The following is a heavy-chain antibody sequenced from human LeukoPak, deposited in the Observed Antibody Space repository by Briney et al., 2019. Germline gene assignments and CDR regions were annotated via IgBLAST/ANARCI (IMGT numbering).Heavy chain of an antibody. CDR1: GYTFTSYY. V-gene: IGHV1-46*01. CDR2: INPSGGST. D-gene: IGHD3-22*01. Sequence: GASVKVSCKASGYTFTSYYMHWVRQAPGQGLEWMGIINPSGGSTSYAQKFQGRVTMTRDMSTSTVYMELSSLRSDDTAVYYCARDSSHEGDYYDSSGYSYFDYWGQGTLVSVSS. J-gene: IGHJ4*02. CDR3: ARDSSHEGDYYDSSGYSYFDY.